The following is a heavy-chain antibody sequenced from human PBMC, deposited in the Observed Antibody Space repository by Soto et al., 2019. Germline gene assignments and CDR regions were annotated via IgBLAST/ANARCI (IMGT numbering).Heavy chain of an antibody. D-gene: IGHD2-15*01. CDR2: ISSSSSYI. CDR1: GFTFSSYS. J-gene: IGHJ4*02. V-gene: IGHV3-21*01. Sequence: GGSLRLSCAASGFTFSSYSMNWVRQAPGKGLEWVSSISSSSSYIYYADSVKGRFTISRDNAKNSLYLQMNSLRAEDTAVYYCARELPYCSGVGCSSSYFDYWGQGTLVTVSS. CDR3: ARELPYCSGVGCSSSYFDY.